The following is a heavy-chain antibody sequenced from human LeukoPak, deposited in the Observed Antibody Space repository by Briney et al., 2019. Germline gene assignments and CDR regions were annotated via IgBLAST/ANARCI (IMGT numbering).Heavy chain of an antibody. Sequence: GGSLRLSCAASGFTCSSYARSWVRQAPGKGLEWVSAISGSGGSTYYADSVKGRFTISRGNSKNTLYLQMNSLRAEDTAVYYCAKVDSSGWYLDYWGQGTLVTVSS. J-gene: IGHJ4*02. D-gene: IGHD6-19*01. CDR1: GFTCSSYA. V-gene: IGHV3-23*01. CDR2: ISGSGGST. CDR3: AKVDSSGWYLDY.